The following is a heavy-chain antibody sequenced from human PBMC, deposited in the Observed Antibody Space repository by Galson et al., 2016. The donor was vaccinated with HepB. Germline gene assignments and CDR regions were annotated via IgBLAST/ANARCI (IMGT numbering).Heavy chain of an antibody. D-gene: IGHD1-20*01. J-gene: IGHJ4*02. CDR3: ARLRYNWKDGDFRDS. CDR1: GGSIRSSSYY. V-gene: IGHV4-39*01. Sequence: EPLSLTCTVSGGSIRSSSYYWGWIRQPPGKGLEWIASSYYSGSTYYNPSLQSRLTLSIDTSKNQFSLKLSSVTAADTAVYYCARLRYNWKDGDFRDSWGQGTLVIVSS. CDR2: SYYSGST.